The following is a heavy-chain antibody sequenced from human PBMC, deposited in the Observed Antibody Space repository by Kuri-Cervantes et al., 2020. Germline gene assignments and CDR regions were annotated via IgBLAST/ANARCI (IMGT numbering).Heavy chain of an antibody. CDR1: GFTFGDYA. CDR2: ISGSGGST. J-gene: IGHJ4*02. CDR3: AKGSQYQLLLIWVDY. V-gene: IGHV3-23*01. D-gene: IGHD2-2*01. Sequence: GSLKISCTASGFTFGDYAMSWVRQAPGKGLEWVSAISGSGGSTYYADSVKGRFTISRDNSKNTLYLQMNSLRAEDTAVYYCAKGSQYQLLLIWVDYWGQGTLVTVSS.